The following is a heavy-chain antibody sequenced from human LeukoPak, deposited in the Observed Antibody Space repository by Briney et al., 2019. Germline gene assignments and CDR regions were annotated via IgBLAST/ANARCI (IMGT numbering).Heavy chain of an antibody. CDR1: GGTFSSYA. D-gene: IGHD5-12*01. CDR2: IIPIFGTA. V-gene: IGHV1-69*13. J-gene: IGHJ4*02. Sequence: SVKVSCKASGGTFSSYAISWVRQAPGQGLEWMGGIIPIFGTANYAQKFQGRVTITADESTSTAYMELSSLRSEDTAVYYCASPNGYSGYDAENYFDYWGQGTLVTVSS. CDR3: ASPNGYSGYDAENYFDY.